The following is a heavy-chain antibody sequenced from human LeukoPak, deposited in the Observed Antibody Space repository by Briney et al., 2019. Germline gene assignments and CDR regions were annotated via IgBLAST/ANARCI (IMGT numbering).Heavy chain of an antibody. CDR3: ARGVVVVPAAIRPFDY. D-gene: IGHD2-2*01. J-gene: IGHJ4*02. Sequence: SQTLSLTCTVSGGSISSSTYYWGWLRQPPGKGLEWIGSMYYSGSSNYNPSLKSRVTISVDTSKNQFSLKLSSVTAADTAVYYCARGVVVVPAAIRPFDYWGQGTLVTISS. CDR2: MYYSGSS. V-gene: IGHV4-39*07. CDR1: GGSISSSTYY.